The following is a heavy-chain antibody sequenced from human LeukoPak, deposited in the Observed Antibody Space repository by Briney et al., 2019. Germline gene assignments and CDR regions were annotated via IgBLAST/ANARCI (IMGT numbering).Heavy chain of an antibody. Sequence: SETLSLTCTVSGDSIKSSYWSWVRQTPGKGLEYIGYMFYTGSTNYNPSLKSRVTISIDTSKNQFSLRVNSVTAADTAVYYCARTTVAAPGAWFDPWGQGTLVTVSS. V-gene: IGHV4-59*01. CDR2: MFYTGST. D-gene: IGHD1-1*01. J-gene: IGHJ5*02. CDR3: ARTTVAAPGAWFDP. CDR1: GDSIKSSY.